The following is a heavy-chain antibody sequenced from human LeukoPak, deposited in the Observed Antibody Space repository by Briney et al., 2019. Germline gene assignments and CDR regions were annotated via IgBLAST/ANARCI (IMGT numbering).Heavy chain of an antibody. J-gene: IGHJ6*03. CDR1: GGSISGDY. CDR3: ARDPGLAYGDGAYPPWYYYYMDV. CDR2: INHSGST. D-gene: IGHD4-17*01. Sequence: SETLSLTCAVFGGSISGDYWSWIRQPPGKGLKWIGEINHSGSTNYNPSLKSRVTTSMDTSKNQFSLKLSSVTAADTAVYYCARDPGLAYGDGAYPPWYYYYMDVWGKGTTVTVSS. V-gene: IGHV4-34*01.